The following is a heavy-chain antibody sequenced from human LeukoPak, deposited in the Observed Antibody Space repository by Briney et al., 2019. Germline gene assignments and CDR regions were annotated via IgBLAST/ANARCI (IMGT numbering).Heavy chain of an antibody. CDR3: ARVGVVVPAAMRYANFDY. J-gene: IGHJ4*02. CDR1: GGSFSGYY. V-gene: IGHV4-34*01. CDR2: INHSGST. Sequence: SETLSLTCAVYGGSFSGYYWSWIRQPPGKGLEWIGEINHSGSTNYNPSLKSRVTISVDTSKNQFSLKLSSVTAADTAVYYCARVGVVVPAAMRYANFDYWGQGTLVTVSS. D-gene: IGHD2-2*01.